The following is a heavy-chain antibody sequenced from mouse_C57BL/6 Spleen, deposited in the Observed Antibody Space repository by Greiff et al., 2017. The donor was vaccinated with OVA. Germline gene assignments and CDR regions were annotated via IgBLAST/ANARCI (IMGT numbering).Heavy chain of an antibody. V-gene: IGHV5-16*01. D-gene: IGHD2-2*01. CDR2: INYDGSST. CDR3: ARDGHYGYDDAMDY. Sequence: EVKLVESEGGLVQPGSSMKLSCTASGFTFSDYYMAWVRQVPEKGLEWVANINYDGSSTYYLDSLKSRFIISRDNAKNILYLQMSSLKSEDTATYYCARDGHYGYDDAMDYWGQGTSVTVSS. J-gene: IGHJ4*01. CDR1: GFTFSDYY.